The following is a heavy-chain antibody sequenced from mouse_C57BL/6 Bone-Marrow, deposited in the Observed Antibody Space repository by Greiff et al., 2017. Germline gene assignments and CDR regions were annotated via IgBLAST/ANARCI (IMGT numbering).Heavy chain of an antibody. V-gene: IGHV10-1*01. CDR3: VRQGRDYDGVAY. D-gene: IGHD2-4*01. J-gene: IGHJ3*01. CDR1: GFSFNTYA. Sequence: EVQLVESGGGLVQPKGSLKLSCAASGFSFNTYAMNWVRQAPGKGLEWVARIRSKSNNYATYYADSVKDRFTISRDDSESMLYLQMNNLKTEDTAMYYCVRQGRDYDGVAYWGQGTLVTVSA. CDR2: IRSKSNNYAT.